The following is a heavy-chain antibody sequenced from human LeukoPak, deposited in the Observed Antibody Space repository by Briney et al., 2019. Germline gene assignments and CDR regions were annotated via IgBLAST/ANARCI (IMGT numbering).Heavy chain of an antibody. Sequence: SETLSLTCSVSGDSIRSRSYYWAWIRQPPGKGLEWIGSIYYYSGSTHYNPTLKSRVAISVDTSKNQFSLKLSSVTAADTAVYYCARDRGTWNDDGFDYWGQGTLVTVSS. V-gene: IGHV4-39*07. J-gene: IGHJ4*02. CDR2: IYYYSGST. CDR1: GDSIRSRSYY. D-gene: IGHD1-1*01. CDR3: ARDRGTWNDDGFDY.